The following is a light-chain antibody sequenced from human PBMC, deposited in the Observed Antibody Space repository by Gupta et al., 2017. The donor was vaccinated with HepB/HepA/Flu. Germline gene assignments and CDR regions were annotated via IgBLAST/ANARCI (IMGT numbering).Light chain of an antibody. V-gene: IGLV10-54*01. Sequence: QAGLTQPPSVSKGLRETATLTCTGNSNNVGNQGAAWLQQHQGHPPKVLSVSNNNRPSGISERFSASRSGNTASLAITGLQPEDEADDYCSEWASRLNSWVFGGGTKLTVL. CDR3: SEWASRLNSWV. J-gene: IGLJ3*02. CDR1: SNNVGNQG. CDR2: SNN.